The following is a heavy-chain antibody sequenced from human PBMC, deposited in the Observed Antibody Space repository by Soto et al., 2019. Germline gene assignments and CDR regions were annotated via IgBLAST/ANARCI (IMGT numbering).Heavy chain of an antibody. V-gene: IGHV3-30*18. J-gene: IGHJ4*02. CDR1: GYTFSNYG. CDR3: AKEGIELWSAFDY. CDR2: ISYDGRNQ. Sequence: QVQLVESGRGVVQPGRSLRLSCATSGYTFSNYGIHWVRQAPGKGLEWVAVISYDGRNQYYADSVKGRFTISRDNSKNTVYLQINSLRAEDTAVYYCAKEGIELWSAFDYWGQGILVTVSS. D-gene: IGHD5-18*01.